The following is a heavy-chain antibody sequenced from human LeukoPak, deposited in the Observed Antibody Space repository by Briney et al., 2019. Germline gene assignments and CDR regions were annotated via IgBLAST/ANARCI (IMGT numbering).Heavy chain of an antibody. J-gene: IGHJ3*02. Sequence: GGSLRLSCAASGFTFSNAWMSWVRQAPGKGLEWVGRIKSKTDGGTTDYAAPVEGRFTISRDDSKNTLYLQMNSLKTEDTAVYYCTTRISNYYGSGSKMDAFDIWGQGTMVTVSS. CDR3: TTRISNYYGSGSKMDAFDI. D-gene: IGHD3-10*01. CDR2: IKSKTDGGTT. CDR1: GFTFSNAW. V-gene: IGHV3-15*01.